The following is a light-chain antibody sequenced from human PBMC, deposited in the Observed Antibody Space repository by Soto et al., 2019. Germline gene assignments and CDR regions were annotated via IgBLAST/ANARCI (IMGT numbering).Light chain of an antibody. CDR3: CSYAGSSL. CDR1: SSDVGGYNY. Sequence: QSVLTQPRSVSGSPGQSVTMSCTGTSSDVGGYNYVSWYQQHPGKAPKLMIYDVSKRPSGVPDRFSGSKSGNTASLTISGLQAEDEADYYCCSYAGSSLFGGGTKLTVL. J-gene: IGLJ2*01. CDR2: DVS. V-gene: IGLV2-11*01.